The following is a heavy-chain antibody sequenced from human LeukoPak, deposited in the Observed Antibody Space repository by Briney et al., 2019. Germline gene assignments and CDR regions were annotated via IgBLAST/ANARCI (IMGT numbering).Heavy chain of an antibody. CDR1: GYTFTGYY. D-gene: IGHD6-19*01. CDR3: ARVGAVAGMGWFDP. V-gene: IGHV1-2*02. Sequence: GASVKVSCKASGYTFTGYYMHWVRQAPGQGLEWMGWINPNSGGTNYAQKFQGRVTMTRDTSISTAYMELSRLRSDDTAVYYCARVGAVAGMGWFDPWGQGTLVTVSS. CDR2: INPNSGGT. J-gene: IGHJ5*02.